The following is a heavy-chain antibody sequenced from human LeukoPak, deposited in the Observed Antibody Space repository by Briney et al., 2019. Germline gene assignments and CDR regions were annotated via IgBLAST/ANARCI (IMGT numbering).Heavy chain of an antibody. V-gene: IGHV4-59*01. CDR3: ARSPRGRPFDY. Sequence: SETLSLTCTVSGGSISSYYWSWIRQPPGKGLEWIGYIYYSGSTNYNPSLKSRVTISVDTSKNQFSLKLSSVTAADTAVYYCARSPRGRPFDYWGRGTLVTVSS. J-gene: IGHJ4*02. CDR2: IYYSGST. D-gene: IGHD1-1*01. CDR1: GGSISSYY.